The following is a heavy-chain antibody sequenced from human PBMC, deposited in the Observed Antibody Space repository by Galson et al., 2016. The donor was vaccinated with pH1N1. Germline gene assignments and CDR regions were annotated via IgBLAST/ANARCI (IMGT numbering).Heavy chain of an antibody. Sequence: SLRLSCAASEFTFTNYAMTWVRQAPGKGLEWVSSITGSGDSTFYADSVKGRFTISRDNSKNTLYLQMNSLRVEDTAMYYCARGAITTPGLDYCGQGTLVTVS. CDR1: EFTFTNYA. J-gene: IGHJ4*02. D-gene: IGHD1/OR15-1a*01. CDR2: ITGSGDST. V-gene: IGHV3-23*01. CDR3: ARGAITTPGLDY.